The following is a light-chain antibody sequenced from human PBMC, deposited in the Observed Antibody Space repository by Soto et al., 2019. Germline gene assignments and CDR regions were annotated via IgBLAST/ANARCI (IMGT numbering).Light chain of an antibody. V-gene: IGLV2-18*02. CDR2: EVN. J-gene: IGLJ1*01. CDR1: SSDVGRYNH. CDR3: SSYTSSNTFV. Sequence: QSGLTQPPSVSGSPGQSVTISCTGTSSDVGRYNHISWYQRPPGTAPKLMIYEVNNRPSGVPDRFSGSKSGNTASLTISGLQAEDEADYYCSSYTSSNTFVFGTGTKVTV.